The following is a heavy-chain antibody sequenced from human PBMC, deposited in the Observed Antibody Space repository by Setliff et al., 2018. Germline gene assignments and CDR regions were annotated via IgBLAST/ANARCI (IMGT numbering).Heavy chain of an antibody. CDR3: ARNGKAGEIMRSYYYYMDV. D-gene: IGHD3-16*01. CDR2: VYHRGST. CDR1: GIYFSSRAM. Sequence: ESLKISCVGSGIYFSSRAMSWVRQTPGKGLEWIATVYHRGSTDYKPSLKSRATISVDTSKNQFSLKLTSMTAADTAVYYCARNGKAGEIMRSYYYYMDVWGKGTTVTVSS. V-gene: IGHV4-38-2*01. J-gene: IGHJ6*03.